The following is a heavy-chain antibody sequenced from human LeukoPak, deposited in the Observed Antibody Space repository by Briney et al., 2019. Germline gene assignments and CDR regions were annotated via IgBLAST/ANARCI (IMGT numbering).Heavy chain of an antibody. CDR1: GDSISSSNYY. Sequence: SGTLSLTCTVSGDSISSSNYYWDWIRQPPGKGLEWIGSIYYSETTYYSPSLKSRVTISVDTSKNHFSLKLSSVTAADTAVYYCARKRWLQPFDYWGQGTPVTVSS. J-gene: IGHJ4*02. CDR3: ARKRWLQPFDY. V-gene: IGHV4-39*02. CDR2: IYYSETT. D-gene: IGHD5-24*01.